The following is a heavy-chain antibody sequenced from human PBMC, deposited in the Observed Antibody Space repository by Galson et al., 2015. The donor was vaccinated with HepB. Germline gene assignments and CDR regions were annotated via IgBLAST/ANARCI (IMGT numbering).Heavy chain of an antibody. J-gene: IGHJ4*02. D-gene: IGHD3-10*01. CDR2: ISHDGKRQ. CDR3: VKDRDGTWSFDY. V-gene: IGHV3-30*18. CDR1: GFTFSSYS. Sequence: SLRLSCAASGFTFSSYSMNWVRQAPGKGLEWVTVISHDGKRQYYADSVKGRFTISRDISKNTLYLQMNSLIPEDTATYYCVKDRDGTWSFDYWGQGTLVTVSS.